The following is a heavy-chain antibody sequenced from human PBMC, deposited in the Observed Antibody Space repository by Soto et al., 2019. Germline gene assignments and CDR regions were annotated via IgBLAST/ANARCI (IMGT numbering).Heavy chain of an antibody. D-gene: IGHD7-27*01. V-gene: IGHV3-73*01. CDR3: PTPTGGYVVL. CDR2: IRSKTNSYAT. Sequence: GGSLRLSCASSWFTFSVSAIHWVRQASGKGLEWVGRIRSKTNSYATAYAASVKGRFTISRDDSKSTAYLQMSSLKAEDPAPYSCPTPTGGYVVLWGPGTLLTV. CDR1: WFTFSVSA. J-gene: IGHJ4*02.